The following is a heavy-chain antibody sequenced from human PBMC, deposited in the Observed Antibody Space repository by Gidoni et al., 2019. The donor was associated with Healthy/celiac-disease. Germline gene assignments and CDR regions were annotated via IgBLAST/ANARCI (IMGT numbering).Heavy chain of an antibody. D-gene: IGHD3-22*01. Sequence: EVQLVESGGGLVQPGGCLKLSCAASGLTFSSYAMSWVRQSPGNGLEWVSAISGSGGSTYYADSVKGRFTISRDNSKNTLYLQMNSLRAEDTAVYYCAKPPAPYYYDSHFDYWGQGTLVTVSS. CDR2: ISGSGGST. V-gene: IGHV3-23*04. CDR3: AKPPAPYYYDSHFDY. CDR1: GLTFSSYA. J-gene: IGHJ4*02.